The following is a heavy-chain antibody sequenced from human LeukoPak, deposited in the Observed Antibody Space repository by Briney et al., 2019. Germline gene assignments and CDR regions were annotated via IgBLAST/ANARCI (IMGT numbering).Heavy chain of an antibody. J-gene: IGHJ3*02. CDR1: GFTFSSYS. CDR2: ISSSSSTI. Sequence: GGSLRLSCAASGFTFSSYSMNWVRQAPGKGLEWISYISSSSSTIYYADSVKGRFTTSRDNAKSSLYLQMNSLRAEDTAVYYCARDLNRAFDIWGQGTMVTVSS. V-gene: IGHV3-48*01. CDR3: ARDLNRAFDI.